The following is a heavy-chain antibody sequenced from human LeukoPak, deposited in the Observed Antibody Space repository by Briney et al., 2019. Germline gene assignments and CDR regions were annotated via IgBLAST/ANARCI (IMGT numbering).Heavy chain of an antibody. CDR2: IIPILGIA. J-gene: IGHJ4*02. V-gene: IGHV1-69*04. CDR3: ARGSRPVTYYFDY. Sequence: EASVTVSCKASGGTFSSYAISWVRQAPGQGLEWMGRIIPILGIANYAQKFQGRVTITADKSTSTAYMELSSLRSEDTAVYYCARGSRPVTYYFDYWGQGTLVTVSS. CDR1: GGTFSSYA. D-gene: IGHD4-17*01.